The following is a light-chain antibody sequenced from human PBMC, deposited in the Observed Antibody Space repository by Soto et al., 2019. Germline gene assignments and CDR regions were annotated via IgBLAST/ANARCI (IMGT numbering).Light chain of an antibody. V-gene: IGLV2-14*01. CDR3: SSYTSSTTLSVV. CDR2: GVT. Sequence: QSALTQPASVSGSTGQSITISCTGTSSDVGGYNYVSWYQQHPGKAPKLMIYGVTNRPSGVSTRFSGSKSGNTASLTISGIQAEDEADYYCSSYTSSTTLSVVFGGGTKVTVL. J-gene: IGLJ2*01. CDR1: SSDVGGYNY.